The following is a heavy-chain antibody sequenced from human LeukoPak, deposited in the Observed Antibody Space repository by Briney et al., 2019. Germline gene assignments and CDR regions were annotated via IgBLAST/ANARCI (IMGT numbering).Heavy chain of an antibody. CDR3: VKDPSGNYFYFDY. CDR1: GFTFSSFA. Sequence: PGGSLRLSCSASGFTFSSFAMFWVRQAPGKGLEYVSGISSDGGKTNYADSVKARFTISRDNSKVTLYLQMTSLRPEDTAIYYCVKDPSGNYFYFDYWGQGTLVTVSS. J-gene: IGHJ4*02. V-gene: IGHV3-64D*09. D-gene: IGHD1-26*01. CDR2: ISSDGGKT.